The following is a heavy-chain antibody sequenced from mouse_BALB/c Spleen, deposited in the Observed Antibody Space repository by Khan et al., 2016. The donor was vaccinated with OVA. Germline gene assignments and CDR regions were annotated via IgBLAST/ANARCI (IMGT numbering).Heavy chain of an antibody. D-gene: IGHD2-4*01. CDR1: GFSLTTYG. CDR3: ARNYDYDEGLAY. V-gene: IGHV2-2*02. CDR2: IWSGGST. Sequence: QVQLKESGPGLVQPSQSLSITCTVSGFSLTTYGVHWVRQSPGKSLEWLGVIWSGGSTAYNAAFISRLNISQDNSTSQAFFKMNSPQANYTAIYYGARNYDYDEGLAYWGQGTLGTVSA. J-gene: IGHJ3*01.